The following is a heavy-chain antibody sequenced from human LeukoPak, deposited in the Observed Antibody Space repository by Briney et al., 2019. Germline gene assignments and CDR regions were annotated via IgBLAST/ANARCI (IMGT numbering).Heavy chain of an antibody. J-gene: IGHJ4*02. CDR3: ARGPRSCHGGCVY. D-gene: IGHD2-2*01. Sequence: SETLSLTCTVSNSSISSSGYYWAWVRQPPGKGLEWIGYIYYSGSTYYNPSLESRVTISVDTSKNQFSLNLSSVTAADTAVYYCARGPRSCHGGCVYWGQGTLVTVSS. V-gene: IGHV4-39*07. CDR2: IYYSGST. CDR1: NSSISSSGYY.